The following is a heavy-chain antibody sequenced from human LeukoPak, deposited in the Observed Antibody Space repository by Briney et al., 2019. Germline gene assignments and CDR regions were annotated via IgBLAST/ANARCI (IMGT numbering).Heavy chain of an antibody. CDR1: GGSISSGNYY. V-gene: IGHV4-61*02. Sequence: SQTLSLTCTVSGGSISSGNYYWSWIRQPAGKGLEGIGRIYTSGSTNYNPSLKSRVTISVDTSKNQFSLKLSSVTAADTAVYYCARGWQQQMGTPKTYNWFDPWGQGTLVTVSP. CDR2: IYTSGST. D-gene: IGHD6-13*01. J-gene: IGHJ5*02. CDR3: ARGWQQQMGTPKTYNWFDP.